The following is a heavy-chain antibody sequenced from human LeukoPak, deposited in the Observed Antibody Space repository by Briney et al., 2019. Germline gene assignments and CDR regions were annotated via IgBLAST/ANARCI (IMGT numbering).Heavy chain of an antibody. CDR3: AKDIQLPT. V-gene: IGHV3-23*01. D-gene: IGHD5-24*01. CDR2: IGASGEST. Sequence: GGSLRLSCAASGFTFSSYWMHWVRQAPGKGLEWVSLIGASGESTYYADSVKGRFTISRDNSKNTLSLQMNSLRVEDTAMYFCAKDIQLPTWGLGTMVTVSS. CDR1: GFTFSSYW. J-gene: IGHJ3*01.